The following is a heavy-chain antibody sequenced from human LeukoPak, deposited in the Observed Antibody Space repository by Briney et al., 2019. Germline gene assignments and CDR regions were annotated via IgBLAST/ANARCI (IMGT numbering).Heavy chain of an antibody. V-gene: IGHV1-69*04. CDR2: IIPILNIA. CDR3: ATGVYYGSGTYPAEY. Sequence: ASVKVSCKAPGGTFNNYFITWVRQAPGQGLEWMGRIIPILNIANYAQKFQGRVTCTADKSTTTAYMEMGSLRSNDTAVYYCATGVYYGSGTYPAEYWGQGALVTVSS. D-gene: IGHD3-10*01. J-gene: IGHJ4*02. CDR1: GGTFNNYF.